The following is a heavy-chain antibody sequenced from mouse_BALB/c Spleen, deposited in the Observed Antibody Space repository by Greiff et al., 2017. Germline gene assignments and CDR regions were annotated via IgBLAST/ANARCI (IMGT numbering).Heavy chain of an antibody. D-gene: IGHD1-1*01. CDR3: ARRDYGSSVAY. J-gene: IGHJ3*01. V-gene: IGHV5-17*02. Sequence: EVQLVESGGGLVQPGGSRKLSCAASGFTFSSFGMHWVRQAPEKGLEWVAYISSGSSTIYYADTVKGRFTISRDNPKNTLFLQMTSLRSEDTAMYYCARRDYGSSVAYWGQGTLVTVSA. CDR1: GFTFSSFG. CDR2: ISSGSSTI.